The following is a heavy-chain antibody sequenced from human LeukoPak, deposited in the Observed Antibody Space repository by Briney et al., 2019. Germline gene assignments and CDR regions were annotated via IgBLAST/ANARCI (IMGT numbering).Heavy chain of an antibody. CDR1: GDSVSNNSVA. J-gene: IGHJ3*02. CDR3: ARDSSVTRDDAFDI. Sequence: SQTLSLTCAISGDSVSNNSVAWNWIRQSPSRGLEWLGRTYYRSKWYNDYAISVKSRININPDTSQNQFSLQLNSVTPEDSAVYYCARDSSVTRDDAFDIWGQGTMVTVSS. D-gene: IGHD3-3*01. V-gene: IGHV6-1*01. CDR2: TYYRSKWYN.